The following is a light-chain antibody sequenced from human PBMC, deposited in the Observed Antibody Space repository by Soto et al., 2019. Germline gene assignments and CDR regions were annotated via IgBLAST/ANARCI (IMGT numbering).Light chain of an antibody. CDR1: QDISNH. V-gene: IGKV1-16*02. Sequence: DIQMTKSPSSLSASVGDRVTITCRASQDISNHLAWFQQKPGKAPKSLISAASSLQSGVPSKFSGSGSGTDFTPTISSLQPEDFATYYCQQYNSYPVSFGGGTKVEIK. J-gene: IGKJ4*01. CDR2: AAS. CDR3: QQYNSYPVS.